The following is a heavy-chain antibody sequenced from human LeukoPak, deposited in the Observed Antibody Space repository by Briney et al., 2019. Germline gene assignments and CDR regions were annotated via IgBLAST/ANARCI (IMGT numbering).Heavy chain of an antibody. D-gene: IGHD3-10*01. CDR2: ISSSSSYI. V-gene: IGHV3-21*01. CDR3: ARAPGYYGSGSSYYYYMDV. J-gene: IGHJ6*03. Sequence: GGSLRLSCAASGFTFSSYSMNWVRQAPGKGLEWVSSISSSSSYIYYADSVKGRFTISRDNAKNSLYLQMNSLRAEDTAVYYCARAPGYYGSGSSYYYYMDVWGKGTTVTVSS. CDR1: GFTFSSYS.